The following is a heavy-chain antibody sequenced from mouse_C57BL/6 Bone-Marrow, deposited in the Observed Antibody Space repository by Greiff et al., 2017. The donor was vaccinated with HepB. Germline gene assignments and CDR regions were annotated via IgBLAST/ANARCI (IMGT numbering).Heavy chain of an antibody. D-gene: IGHD2-4*01. J-gene: IGHJ4*01. CDR1: GYTFTSYW. CDR3: ARCGVLRRGYAMDY. V-gene: IGHV1-64*01. CDR2: IHPNSGST. Sequence: VQLQQPGAELVKPGASVKLSCKASGYTFTSYWMHWVKQRPGQGLEWIGMIHPNSGSTNYNEKFKSKATLTVDKSSSTAYMQLSSLTSEDSAVYYCARCGVLRRGYAMDYWGQGTSVTVSS.